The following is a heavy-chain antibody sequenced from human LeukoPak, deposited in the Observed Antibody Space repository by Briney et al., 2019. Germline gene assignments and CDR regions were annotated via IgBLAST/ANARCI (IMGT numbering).Heavy chain of an antibody. D-gene: IGHD1-7*01. J-gene: IGHJ4*02. CDR3: AKLRNYEDWCFDY. V-gene: IGHV3-23*01. Sequence: PGGSLRLSCAASGFTFSSYAMSWVRQAPGKGLEWVSAISGSGGSTYYADPVKGRFTISRDNSKNTLYLQMNSLRAEDTAVYYCAKLRNYEDWCFDYWGQGTLVTVSS. CDR2: ISGSGGST. CDR1: GFTFSSYA.